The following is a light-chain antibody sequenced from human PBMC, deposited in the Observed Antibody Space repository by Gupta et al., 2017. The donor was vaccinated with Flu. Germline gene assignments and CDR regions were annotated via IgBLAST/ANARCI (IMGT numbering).Light chain of an antibody. CDR1: QSVGSS. CDR2: DAF. CDR3: QQRTTGVT. J-gene: IGKJ4*01. Sequence: EIVLTQSPATLSLSPGERATLSCRASQSVGSSLAWYQQKPGQAPRRLIYDAFNRATGIPARFSGSGSGTDFTLTINTLEPEDFAVYYCQQRTTGVTFGGGTKVEIK. V-gene: IGKV3-11*01.